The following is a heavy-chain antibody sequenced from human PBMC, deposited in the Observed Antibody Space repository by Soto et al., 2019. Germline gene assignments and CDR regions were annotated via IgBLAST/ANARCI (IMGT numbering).Heavy chain of an antibody. CDR2: MNPNSGNT. J-gene: IGHJ5*02. CDR1: GYTFTSYD. V-gene: IGHV1-8*01. Sequence: ASVKVSCKASGYTFTSYDINWVRQATGQGLEWMGWMNPNSGNTGYAQKFQGRVTMTRNTSISTAYMELSSLRSEDTAVYYCAREGCSGGSRYSGWFDPWGQGTLVTVSS. D-gene: IGHD2-15*01. CDR3: AREGCSGGSRYSGWFDP.